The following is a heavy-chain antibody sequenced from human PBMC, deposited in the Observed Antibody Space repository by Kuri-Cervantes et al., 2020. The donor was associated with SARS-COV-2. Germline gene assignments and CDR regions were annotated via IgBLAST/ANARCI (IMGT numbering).Heavy chain of an antibody. V-gene: IGHV4-38-2*02. CDR3: ASQLVVVVPAALRITLHDAFDI. J-gene: IGHJ3*02. CDR1: GYSISSGYY. D-gene: IGHD2-2*02. Sequence: SETLSLTCTVSGYSISSGYYWGWIRQPPGKGLEWIGSIYHSGSTYYNPSLKSRVTISVDTSKNQFSLKLSSVTAADTAVYYCASQLVVVVPAALRITLHDAFDIWGQGTMVTVSS. CDR2: IYHSGST.